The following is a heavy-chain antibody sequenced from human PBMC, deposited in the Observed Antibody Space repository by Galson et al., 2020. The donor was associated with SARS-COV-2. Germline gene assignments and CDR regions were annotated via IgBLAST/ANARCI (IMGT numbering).Heavy chain of an antibody. Sequence: GSLRLSCAASGFTFKNYWMHWVRQAPGKGLVWVSRINNDGSSTIYADSVKGRFTISRDNAENTLYLHMNSLRAEDTAMYYCAINYQLDSWGQGTLVTVSS. D-gene: IGHD2-2*01. CDR2: INNDGSST. J-gene: IGHJ4*02. V-gene: IGHV3-74*01. CDR1: GFTFKNYW. CDR3: AINYQLDS.